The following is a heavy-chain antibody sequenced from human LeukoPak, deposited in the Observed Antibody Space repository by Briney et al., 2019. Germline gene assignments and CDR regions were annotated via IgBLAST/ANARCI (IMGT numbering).Heavy chain of an antibody. J-gene: IGHJ3*02. CDR3: ARDEWELRAFDI. V-gene: IGHV1-18*01. CDR1: GYTFTYYG. D-gene: IGHD1-26*01. CDR2: ISGNDGHT. Sequence: GASAKVSCRASGYTFTYYGISWVRQAPGQGLEWMGWISGNDGHTSYAQKVQDRVTMTIDTSTSTAYMELRNLRSDDTAIYYCARDEWELRAFDIWGQGTMVTVSS.